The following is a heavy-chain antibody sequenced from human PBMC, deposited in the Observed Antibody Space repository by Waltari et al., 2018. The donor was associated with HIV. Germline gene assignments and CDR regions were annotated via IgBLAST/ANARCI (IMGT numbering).Heavy chain of an antibody. D-gene: IGHD6-13*01. Sequence: QAPLVRSGAEVQKPGSRVKASDQASRGPSAAYAISWVRQAPGQGLEWMGGIIPIFGTANYAQKFQGRVTITADESTSTAYMELSSLRSEDTAVYYCARDIGSGSSWYTGFGYWGQGTLVTVSS. CDR3: ARDIGSGSSWYTGFGY. CDR1: RGPSAAYA. J-gene: IGHJ4*02. CDR2: IIPIFGTA. V-gene: IGHV1-69*01.